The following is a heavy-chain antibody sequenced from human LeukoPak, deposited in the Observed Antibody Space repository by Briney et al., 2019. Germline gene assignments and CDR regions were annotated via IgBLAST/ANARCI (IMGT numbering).Heavy chain of an antibody. CDR1: GFIFSGYA. Sequence: GGSLRLSCAASGAASGFIFSGYAMHWVRQAPGKGLEWVAIISYDGSNEYYAGSVRGRFIISRDNSRDTIYLQMSSLRVEDTAVYYCASGYDFWSGYPPAQYSMDVWGRGTTVTVSS. J-gene: IGHJ6*02. CDR3: ASGYDFWSGYPPAQYSMDV. CDR2: ISYDGSNE. D-gene: IGHD3-3*01. V-gene: IGHV3-30-3*01.